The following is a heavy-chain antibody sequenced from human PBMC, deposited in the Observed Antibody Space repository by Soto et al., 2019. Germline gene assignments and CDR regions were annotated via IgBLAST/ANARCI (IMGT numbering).Heavy chain of an antibody. V-gene: IGHV1-69*01. CDR1: GDTFSSYV. CDR3: ARVRPRVVVRGVLPFSGIDV. Sequence: QVQLVQSGAEVRKPGSSVQVSCKASGDTFSSYVISWVRQAPGQGLEWMGGSIPSFGTANYAQKFQGRVTITADESTSTDYMDLSRLRSEDTVVYFCARVRPRVVVRGVLPFSGIDVWGQGTTVTVSS. J-gene: IGHJ6*02. CDR2: SIPSFGTA. D-gene: IGHD3-10*01.